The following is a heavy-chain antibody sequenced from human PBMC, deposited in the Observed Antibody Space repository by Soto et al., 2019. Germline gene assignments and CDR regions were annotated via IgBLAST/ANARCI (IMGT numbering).Heavy chain of an antibody. Sequence: QVQLQQWGAGLLKPSETLSLTCVVYGGSFSGYYWSWIRQPPGKGLEWIGEINHSGSTNYNPSLKSRGTMSVDTSKTQFSLKLSSVTAADTAVYYCARGPRYSYERGGMDVWGQGTTVTVSS. CDR3: ARGPRYSYERGGMDV. CDR2: INHSGST. D-gene: IGHD5-18*01. CDR1: GGSFSGYY. J-gene: IGHJ6*02. V-gene: IGHV4-34*01.